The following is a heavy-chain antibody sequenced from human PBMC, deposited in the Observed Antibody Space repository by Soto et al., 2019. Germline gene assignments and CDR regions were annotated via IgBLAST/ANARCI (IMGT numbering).Heavy chain of an antibody. CDR2: ISYDGSDK. J-gene: IGHJ4*02. CDR1: GFTFSSYG. Sequence: PRLSCAASGFTFSSYGMHWVRQAPGKGLEWVAVISYDGSDKYYADSVKGRFTISRDNSKNTLYLQMNSLRAEDTAVYYCANGYSYGLDYWGQGTLVTVS. CDR3: ANGYSYGLDY. D-gene: IGHD5-18*01. V-gene: IGHV3-30*18.